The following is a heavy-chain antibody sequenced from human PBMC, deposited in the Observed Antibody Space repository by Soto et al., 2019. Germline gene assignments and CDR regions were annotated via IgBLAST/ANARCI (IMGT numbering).Heavy chain of an antibody. D-gene: IGHD2-2*02. CDR2: IGVYNGKT. V-gene: IGHV1-18*04. CDR3: SRARYCTSPSCYNHYYYGMDI. CDR1: GYTFTKYG. J-gene: IGHJ6*02. Sequence: QAQLVQSGGEVKKPGASVRVSCKASGYTFTKYGITWVRQAPGQGLEWMGWIGVYNGKTNYARKLQGSVIMTADTSASTAYMELRSLRSDDTAVYYCSRARYCTSPSCYNHYYYGMDIWGQGTTVSVSS.